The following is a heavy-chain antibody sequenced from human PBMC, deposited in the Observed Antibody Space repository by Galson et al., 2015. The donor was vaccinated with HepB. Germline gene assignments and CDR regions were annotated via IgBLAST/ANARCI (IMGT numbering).Heavy chain of an antibody. J-gene: IGHJ4*02. D-gene: IGHD3-22*01. V-gene: IGHV3-30*04. CDR2: ISYDGSNK. CDR3: ARETPYYYDSSGSGFDY. Sequence: SLRLSCAASGFTFSSYAMHWVRQAPGKGLEWVAVISYDGSNKYYADSVKGRFTISRDNSKNTLYLQMNSLRAEDTAVYYCARETPYYYDSSGSGFDYWGQGTLVTVSS. CDR1: GFTFSSYA.